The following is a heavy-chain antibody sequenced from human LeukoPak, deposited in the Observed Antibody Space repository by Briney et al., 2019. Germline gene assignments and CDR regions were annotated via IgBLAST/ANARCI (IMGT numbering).Heavy chain of an antibody. V-gene: IGHV3-74*01. Sequence: GGSLRLSCAASGFTFSSYGMHWVRQAPGKGLVWVSRINSDGSSTSYADSVKGRFTISRDNAKNTLYLQMNSLRAEDTAVYYCATMHTYDFWSGYSNFDYWGQGTLVTVPS. J-gene: IGHJ4*02. CDR2: INSDGSST. CDR1: GFTFSSYG. D-gene: IGHD3-3*01. CDR3: ATMHTYDFWSGYSNFDY.